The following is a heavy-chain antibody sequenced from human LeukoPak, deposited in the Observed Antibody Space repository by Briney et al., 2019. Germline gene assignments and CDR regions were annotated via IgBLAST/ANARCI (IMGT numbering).Heavy chain of an antibody. CDR2: IYYTGNT. CDR1: GDSITGYY. J-gene: IGHJ4*02. V-gene: IGHV4-38-2*02. CDR3: ARDVIVVVGD. D-gene: IGHD2-2*01. Sequence: SETLSLTCSVSGDSITGYYWGWIRQPPGKGLEWIGNIYYTGNTYYNSSLKSRVTISVDTSKNQFSLKLSSVTAADTAVYYCARDVIVVVGDWGQGTLVTVSS.